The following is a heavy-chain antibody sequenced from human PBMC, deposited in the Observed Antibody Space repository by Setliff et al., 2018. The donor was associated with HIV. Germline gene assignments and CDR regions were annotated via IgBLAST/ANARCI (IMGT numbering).Heavy chain of an antibody. CDR1: GYTFTSYD. J-gene: IGHJ6*03. CDR3: ARARRIIGNVGSHFYYMDL. CDR2: MNPNSGNT. D-gene: IGHD3-3*02. Sequence: ASVKVSCKASGYTFTSYDINWVRQATGQGLEWMGWMNPNSGNTGYAQKFQGRVTMTRNTSISTAYMELSSLRSEDTAVYYCARARRIIGNVGSHFYYMDLWGKGTTVTVSS. V-gene: IGHV1-8*02.